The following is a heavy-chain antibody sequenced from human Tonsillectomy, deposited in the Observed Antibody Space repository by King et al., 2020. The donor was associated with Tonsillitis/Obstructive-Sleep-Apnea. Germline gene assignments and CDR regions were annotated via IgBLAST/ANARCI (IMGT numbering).Heavy chain of an antibody. Sequence: VQLVQSGAEVKKPGASVKVSCKASGYTFTSYAMHWVRQAPGQRLEWMGWINAGKGNTKYSQKFQGRVTITRDTSASTAYMELSSLRSEDTAVYYCAGSGEQWLAGHAFDIWGQGTMVTVSS. CDR3: AGSGEQWLAGHAFDI. CDR2: INAGKGNT. V-gene: IGHV1-3*01. CDR1: GYTFTSYA. D-gene: IGHD6-19*01. J-gene: IGHJ3*02.